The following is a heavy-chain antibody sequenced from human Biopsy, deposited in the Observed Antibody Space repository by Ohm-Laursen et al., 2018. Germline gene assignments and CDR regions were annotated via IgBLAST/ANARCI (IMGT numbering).Heavy chain of an antibody. Sequence: GTLSLTCAVYGESFNGYYWSWIRQTPGQGLEWIGEINHSGRTNYNPSLKSRVTISVDTSKTQFSLKVRSVSAADTAVYYCVRGVDYYDPYHYYALDVWGQGTTVTVSS. D-gene: IGHD3-22*01. CDR3: VRGVDYYDPYHYYALDV. CDR2: INHSGRT. V-gene: IGHV4-34*01. J-gene: IGHJ6*02. CDR1: GESFNGYY.